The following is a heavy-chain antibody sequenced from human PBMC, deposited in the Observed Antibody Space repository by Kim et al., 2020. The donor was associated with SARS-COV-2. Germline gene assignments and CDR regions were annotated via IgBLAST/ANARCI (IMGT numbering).Heavy chain of an antibody. D-gene: IGHD4-4*01. V-gene: IGHV3-74*01. J-gene: IGHJ4*02. CDR3: ARSPYSTMLDY. CDR1: GFTFTTYW. CDR2: VNVDMTTI. Sequence: GGSLRLSCTASGFTFTTYWMHWVRQAPGKGLVWVSRVNVDMTTINYAESVEGLFTVSRNNAKNTLYLQMDSLRDEDTAVYYCARSPYSTMLDYWGQGTLV.